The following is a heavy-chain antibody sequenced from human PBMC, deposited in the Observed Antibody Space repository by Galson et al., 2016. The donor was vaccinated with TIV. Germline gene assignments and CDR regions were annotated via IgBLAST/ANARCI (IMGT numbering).Heavy chain of an antibody. V-gene: IGHV3-23*01. J-gene: IGHJ5*02. D-gene: IGHD3-10*01. Sequence: SLRLSCAASGFTFNDYAMSWVRQAPGKGLEWVSAMTASGDNNWRADSVRGRFTISRDNSKSTLYLTMNNLRVEDTAIYYCVKMRTSTGSFLTDPWGQGTLVNVST. CDR3: VKMRTSTGSFLTDP. CDR2: MTASGDNN. CDR1: GFTFNDYA.